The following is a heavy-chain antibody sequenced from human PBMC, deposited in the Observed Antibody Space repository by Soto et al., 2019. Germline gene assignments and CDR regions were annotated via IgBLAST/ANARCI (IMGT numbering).Heavy chain of an antibody. J-gene: IGHJ4*02. CDR1: NASISSRKW. CDR2: IYHSGSI. D-gene: IGHD6-19*01. Sequence: PSETLSLTCTVSNASISSRKWWTWVRQTPGKGLEWIGEIYHSGSINHNQTLKSRITMSVDKSKNQYSLKMTSVTAADTAVYYCARGLITGSHYSGGWYYFDSWGQGTQVTAPQ. V-gene: IGHV4-4*02. CDR3: ARGLITGSHYSGGWYYFDS.